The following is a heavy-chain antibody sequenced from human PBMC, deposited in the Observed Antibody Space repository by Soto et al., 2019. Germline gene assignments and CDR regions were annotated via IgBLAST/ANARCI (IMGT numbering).Heavy chain of an antibody. CDR3: ARDLGVAVATLTLDY. J-gene: IGHJ4*02. D-gene: IGHD2-15*01. CDR1: GGSINGYY. V-gene: IGHV4-59*12. CDR2: ISYSGST. Sequence: PSETLSLTCTVSGGSINGYYGSWIRQPPGKGLEWIGYISYSGSTNYNPSLKSRFTISRDDAKNSLYLQMNSLRVEDTGVYYCARDLGVAVATLTLDYWGRGTLVTVSS.